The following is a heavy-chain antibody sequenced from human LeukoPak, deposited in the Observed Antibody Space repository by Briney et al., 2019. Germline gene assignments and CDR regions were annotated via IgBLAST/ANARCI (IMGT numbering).Heavy chain of an antibody. J-gene: IGHJ6*02. Sequence: GGSLRLSCAASGFTFSIYSMNWVRQAPGKGLERVSSISSSSSYIYYADSVKGRFTISRDNAKNSLYLQMNSLRAEDTAVYYCARDRIAAAGLYYYYYYGMDVWGQGTTVTVSS. V-gene: IGHV3-21*01. CDR1: GFTFSIYS. CDR2: ISSSSSYI. CDR3: ARDRIAAAGLYYYYYYGMDV. D-gene: IGHD6-13*01.